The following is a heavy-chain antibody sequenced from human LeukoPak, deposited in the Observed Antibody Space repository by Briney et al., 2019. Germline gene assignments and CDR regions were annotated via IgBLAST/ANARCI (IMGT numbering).Heavy chain of an antibody. V-gene: IGHV3-74*01. CDR1: GFIFSSYW. J-gene: IGHJ4*02. D-gene: IGHD2-15*01. CDR3: ARGIGYCGGGSCSDY. Sequence: PGGSLRLSCAASGFIFSSYWMHWVRQAPGKGLVWVSRIDSDGSSTSYADSVKGRFTISRDNAKNTLYLQTNSLRVEDTAVYYCARGIGYCGGGSCSDYWGQGILVTVSS. CDR2: IDSDGSST.